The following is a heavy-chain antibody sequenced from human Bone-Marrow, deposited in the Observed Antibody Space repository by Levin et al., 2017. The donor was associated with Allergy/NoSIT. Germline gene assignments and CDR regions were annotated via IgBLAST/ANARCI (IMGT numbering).Heavy chain of an antibody. J-gene: IGHJ4*02. CDR1: GFTFSSYG. D-gene: IGHD3-10*01. Sequence: PGGSLRLSCAASGFTFSSYGMHWVRQAPGKGLEWVAVIWYDGSNKYYADSVKGRFTISRDNSKNTLYLQMNSLRAEDTAVYYCARWGWFGESVLDYWGQGTLVTVSS. V-gene: IGHV3-33*01. CDR2: IWYDGSNK. CDR3: ARWGWFGESVLDY.